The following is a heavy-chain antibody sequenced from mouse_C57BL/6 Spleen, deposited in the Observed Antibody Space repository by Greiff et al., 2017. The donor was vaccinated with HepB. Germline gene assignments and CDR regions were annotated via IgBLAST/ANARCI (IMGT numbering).Heavy chain of an antibody. CDR2: IYPRSGNT. J-gene: IGHJ1*03. CDR3: ARGGEFGSTRYWYFDV. D-gene: IGHD1-1*01. CDR1: GYTFTSYG. V-gene: IGHV1-81*01. Sequence: QVQLKESGAELARPGASVKLSCKASGYTFTSYGISWVKQRTGQGLEWIGEIYPRSGNTYYNEKFKGKATLTADKSSSTAYMELRSLTSEDSAVYFCARGGEFGSTRYWYFDVWGTGTTVTVSS.